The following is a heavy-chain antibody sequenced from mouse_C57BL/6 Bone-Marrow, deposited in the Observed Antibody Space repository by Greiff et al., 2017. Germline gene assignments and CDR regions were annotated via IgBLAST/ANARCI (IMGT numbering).Heavy chain of an antibody. CDR1: GYTFTSYW. CDR2: IDPNSGGT. J-gene: IGHJ1*03. D-gene: IGHD2-3*01. Sequence: QVQLQQPGAELVKPGASVKLSCKASGYTFTSYWMHWAKQRPGRGLEWIGRIDPNSGGTKYNEKFKSKATLTVDKPSSTAYMQLSSLTSEDSAVYYCARKRDDGYYSWYFDVWGTGTTVTVSS. V-gene: IGHV1-72*01. CDR3: ARKRDDGYYSWYFDV.